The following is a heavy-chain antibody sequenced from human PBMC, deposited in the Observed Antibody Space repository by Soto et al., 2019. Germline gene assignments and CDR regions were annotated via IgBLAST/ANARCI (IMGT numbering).Heavy chain of an antibody. J-gene: IGHJ4*02. Sequence: QVQLVQSGAEVKKPGSSVKVSGKASGGTFSSLAISWVRQAPGQGLEWMGGLVPVFGTANYAQKFQDRVTITADKSTSTSYMELSSMRSDDTAVYYCARSPGVFDYWGQGTLVNVSS. V-gene: IGHV1-69*06. CDR2: LVPVFGTA. CDR3: ARSPGVFDY. D-gene: IGHD3-10*01. CDR1: GGTFSSLA.